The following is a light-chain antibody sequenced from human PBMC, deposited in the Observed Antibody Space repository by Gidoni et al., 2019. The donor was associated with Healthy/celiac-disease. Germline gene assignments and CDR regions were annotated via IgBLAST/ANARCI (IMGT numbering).Light chain of an antibody. CDR3: QQYNNLPPT. J-gene: IGKJ1*01. CDR1: QSVSSN. Sequence: EIVMTQSPATLSVSPVERATLSCRASQSVSSNLAWYQQKPGQAPRLLIYGASTRATGIPARFSGSGSGTEFTLTISSLQSEDFAVYYCQQYNNLPPTFGQGTKVEIK. CDR2: GAS. V-gene: IGKV3-15*01.